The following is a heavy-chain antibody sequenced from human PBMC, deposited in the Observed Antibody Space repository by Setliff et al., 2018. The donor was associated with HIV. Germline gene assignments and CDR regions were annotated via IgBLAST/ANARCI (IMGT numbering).Heavy chain of an antibody. V-gene: IGHV4-39*07. J-gene: IGHJ5*02. CDR2: IFYNGTT. D-gene: IGHD3-22*01. Sequence: SETLSLTCAVSGASIRNNYYWGWIRQSPGTGLEWIGSIFYNGTTYYNSSLRSRVTISVDTPKNQFSLKLNSVTAADTAVYYCARHAVPHYYDSSGPSWGPGTLVTVSS. CDR3: ARHAVPHYYDSSGPS. CDR1: GASIRNNYY.